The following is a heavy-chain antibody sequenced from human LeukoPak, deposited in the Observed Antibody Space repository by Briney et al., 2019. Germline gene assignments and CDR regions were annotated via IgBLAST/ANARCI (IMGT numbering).Heavy chain of an antibody. D-gene: IGHD2-2*01. CDR3: ARDFVPAAYAFDI. CDR1: GGSISSYY. J-gene: IGHJ3*02. Sequence: SETLSLTCTVSGGSISSYYWSWIRQPPGKGLEWIGYIYYSGSTNYNPSLKSRVTISVDTSKNQFSLKLSSVTAADTAVYYCARDFVPAAYAFDIWGQGTMVTVSS. V-gene: IGHV4-59*01. CDR2: IYYSGST.